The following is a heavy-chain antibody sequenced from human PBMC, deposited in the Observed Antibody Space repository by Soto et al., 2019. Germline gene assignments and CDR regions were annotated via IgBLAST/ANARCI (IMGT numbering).Heavy chain of an antibody. V-gene: IGHV3-21*01. D-gene: IGHD7-27*01. J-gene: IGHJ6*03. CDR2: ISSSSSVI. Sequence: PGGSLRLSCAASGVTFSSYSMKGVRQAPGKGLEWVSSISSSSSVIDYADSVKGRFTVSRDNARNSLYLQMNSLRAEDTAVYYCARDLSWGSNWYYYMDVWGKGTTVTVSS. CDR1: GVTFSSYS. CDR3: ARDLSWGSNWYYYMDV.